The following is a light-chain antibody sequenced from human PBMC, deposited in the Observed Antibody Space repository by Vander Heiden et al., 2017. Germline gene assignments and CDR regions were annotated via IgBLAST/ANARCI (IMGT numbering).Light chain of an antibody. J-gene: IGKJ4*01. CDR1: QGISSA. CDR3: QQFNSYPQT. V-gene: IGKV1-13*02. CDR2: DAS. Sequence: AIQLTQSPSSLSASVGDRVTITCRASQGISSALAWFQQRPGKAPKLLIYDASTLESGVPSRFSGSGSGTGFTLTISSLEPEDFATYYCQQFNSYPQTFGGGTKVEIK.